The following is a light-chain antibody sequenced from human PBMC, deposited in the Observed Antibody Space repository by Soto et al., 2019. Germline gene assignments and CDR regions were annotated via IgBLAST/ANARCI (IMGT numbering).Light chain of an antibody. CDR2: VAS. J-gene: IGKJ5*01. Sequence: IVLTQSPATLSLSPGDRVTLSCRASQTVGRYLSWYQHSPGQGPRLLVYVASNRATGIPARFSGSGSETDFTLTISSLEPEDFAVYYCQQRLHWPITFGQGTRLEIK. V-gene: IGKV3-11*01. CDR1: QTVGRY. CDR3: QQRLHWPIT.